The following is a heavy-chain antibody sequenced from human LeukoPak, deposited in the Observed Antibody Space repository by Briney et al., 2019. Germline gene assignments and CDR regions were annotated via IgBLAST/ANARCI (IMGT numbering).Heavy chain of an antibody. D-gene: IGHD3-16*01. CDR3: AKGSPPGD. J-gene: IGHJ4*02. Sequence: PGGSLRLSCEVSGFTFSDYYMTWIRQAPGKGLEWVSYISTTSGFTKYADSVRGRFTISRDNAKNSLYLQMNTLRAEDTAVYNCAKGSPPGDWGQGTLVTVSS. CDR1: GFTFSDYY. V-gene: IGHV3-11*03. CDR2: ISTTSGFT.